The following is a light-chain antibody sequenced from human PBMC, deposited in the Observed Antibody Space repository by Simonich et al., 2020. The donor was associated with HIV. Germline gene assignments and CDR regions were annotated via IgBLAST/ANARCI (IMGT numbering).Light chain of an antibody. J-gene: IGKJ2*01. CDR3: QQSYNTPDT. CDR1: PSISSY. V-gene: IGKV3-11*01. Sequence: EIVLTQSPATLSLSPVKRAPLSCRASPSISSYLSWYQQKPGQAPSLRIYDASNRATGIPARFSGSGSGTDFTLTISSLEPEDFAVYYCQQSYNTPDTFGQGTRLEIK. CDR2: DAS.